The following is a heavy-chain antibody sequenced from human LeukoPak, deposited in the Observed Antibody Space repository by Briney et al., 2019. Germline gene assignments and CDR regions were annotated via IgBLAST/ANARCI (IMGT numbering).Heavy chain of an antibody. CDR2: IIPIFGTA. CDR1: GGTFSSYA. J-gene: IGHJ4*02. CDR3: AYRSGRNGDSDY. Sequence: SVKVSCKASGGTFSSYAISWVRQAPGQGLEWMGGIIPIFGTANYAQKFQGRVTITADESTSTAYMELRSLRSEDTAVYYCAYRSGRNGDSDYWGQGTLVTVSS. V-gene: IGHV1-69*13. D-gene: IGHD4-17*01.